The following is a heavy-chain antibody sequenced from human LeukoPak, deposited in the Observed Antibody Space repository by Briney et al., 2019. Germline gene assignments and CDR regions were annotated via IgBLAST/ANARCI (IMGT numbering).Heavy chain of an antibody. CDR2: ISSSSSTI. V-gene: IGHV3-48*04. Sequence: GESLRLSCAASGFTFSSYSMNWVRQAPGKGLEWVSYISSSSSTIYYADSVKGRFTISRDNAKNSLYLQMNNLGAEDTAVYYCADPGVGFWGQGTLVTVSS. D-gene: IGHD2-8*01. CDR3: ADPGVGF. CDR1: GFTFSSYS. J-gene: IGHJ4*02.